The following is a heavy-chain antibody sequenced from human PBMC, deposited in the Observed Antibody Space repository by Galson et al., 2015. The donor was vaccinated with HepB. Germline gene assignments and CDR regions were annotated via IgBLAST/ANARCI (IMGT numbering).Heavy chain of an antibody. D-gene: IGHD3-10*01. V-gene: IGHV3-21*01. J-gene: IGHJ4*02. CDR1: GFTFSSYS. Sequence: SLRLSCAASGFTFSSYSMNWVRQAPGKGLEWVSSIISSSSYIYYADSVKGRFTISRDNAKNSLYLQMNSLRAEDTAVYYCARDRFFEYYYGSGSRPFDYWGQGTLVTVSS. CDR3: ARDRFFEYYYGSGSRPFDY. CDR2: IISSSSYI.